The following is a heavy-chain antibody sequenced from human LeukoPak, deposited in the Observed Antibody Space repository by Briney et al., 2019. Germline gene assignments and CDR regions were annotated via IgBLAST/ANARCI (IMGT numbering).Heavy chain of an antibody. CDR2: INSDGSST. D-gene: IGHD3-10*01. CDR3: ARDPRLWFGELNDY. CDR1: GFSFSNYW. J-gene: IGHJ4*02. V-gene: IGHV3-74*01. Sequence: GGSLRPSCAASGFSFSNYWMRWVRQAPGKGLVWVSRINSDGSSTSYADSVKGRFTISRDNAKNTLYLQMSSLRAEDTAVYYCARDPRLWFGELNDYWGQGTLVTVSS.